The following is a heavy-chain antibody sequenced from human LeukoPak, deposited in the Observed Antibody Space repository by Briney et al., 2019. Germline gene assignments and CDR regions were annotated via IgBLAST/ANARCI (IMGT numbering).Heavy chain of an antibody. CDR3: AREDYDSSNFDY. Sequence: PSETLSLTCTVSGGSVSSGSYYWSWIRQPPGKGLEWIGYIYYSGSTNYNPSLKSRVTISVDTSKNQFSLKLSSVTAAGTAVYYCAREDYDSSNFDYWGQGTLVTVSS. J-gene: IGHJ4*02. CDR1: GGSVSSGSYY. CDR2: IYYSGST. V-gene: IGHV4-61*01. D-gene: IGHD3-3*01.